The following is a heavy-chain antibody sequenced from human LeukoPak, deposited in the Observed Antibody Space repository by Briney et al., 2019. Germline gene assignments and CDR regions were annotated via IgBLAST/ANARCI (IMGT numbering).Heavy chain of an antibody. Sequence: GGSLRLSCAASGFTFSSYSMNWVRQAPGKGLEWVSSITNSSRYIYYADSVKGRFTISRDNAKNSLYLQMNYLRAEDTAVYYCARDPSYRGFDAFDIWGQGTMVTVSS. CDR2: ITNSSRYI. J-gene: IGHJ3*02. CDR3: ARDPSYRGFDAFDI. D-gene: IGHD1-26*01. CDR1: GFTFSSYS. V-gene: IGHV3-21*01.